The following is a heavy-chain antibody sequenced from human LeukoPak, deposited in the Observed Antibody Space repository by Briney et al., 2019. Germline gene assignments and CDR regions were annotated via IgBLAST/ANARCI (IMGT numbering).Heavy chain of an antibody. CDR3: ATRPSGSDRFLPYFDY. CDR1: GGSISSYSYY. D-gene: IGHD1-1*01. CDR2: IYYSGST. J-gene: IGHJ4*02. V-gene: IGHV4-39*07. Sequence: SETLSLTCTVSGGSISSYSYYWGWIRQPPGKGLEWIGSIYYSGSTNYNPSLKSRVTISVDTSKSQVSLKLSSVTAADTAVYYCATRPSGSDRFLPYFDYWGQGTLVTVSS.